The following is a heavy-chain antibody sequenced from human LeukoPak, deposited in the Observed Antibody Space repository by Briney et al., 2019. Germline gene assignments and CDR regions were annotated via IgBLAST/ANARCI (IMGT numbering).Heavy chain of an antibody. CDR1: GFTFSSYS. CDR3: AKSRSSSSWYGGDY. D-gene: IGHD6-13*01. J-gene: IGHJ4*02. CDR2: ISSSSSYI. V-gene: IGHV3-21*04. Sequence: PGGSLRLSCAASGFTFSSYSMNWVRQAPGKGLEWVSSISSSSSYIYYADSVKGRFTISRDNAKNTLYLQMNSLRAEDTAVYYCAKSRSSSSWYGGDYWGQGTLVTVSS.